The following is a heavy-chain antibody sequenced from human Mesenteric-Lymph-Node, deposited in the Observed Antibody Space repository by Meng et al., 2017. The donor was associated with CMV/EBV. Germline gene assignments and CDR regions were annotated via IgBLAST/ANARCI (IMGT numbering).Heavy chain of an antibody. D-gene: IGHD5-18*01. CDR1: GFTFSDYY. Sequence: GESLKISCAASGFTFSDYYMSWIRQAPGKGLEWVSYISSSDTTIYYADSVKGRFTVSRDNAKHSLYLQMNSLRAEDTAVYYCARGKRGYSYGFDYWGQGTLVTVSS. CDR3: ARGKRGYSYGFDY. V-gene: IGHV3-11*04. J-gene: IGHJ4*02. CDR2: ISSSDTTI.